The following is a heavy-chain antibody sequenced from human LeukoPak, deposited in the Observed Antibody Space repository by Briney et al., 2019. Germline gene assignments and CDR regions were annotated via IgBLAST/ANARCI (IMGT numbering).Heavy chain of an antibody. CDR2: INHSGST. CDR1: GGSFSGYY. J-gene: IGHJ4*02. V-gene: IGHV4-34*01. D-gene: IGHD3-10*01. CDR3: ARGGRKVRGAIGY. Sequence: SETLSLTCAVYGGSFSGYYWSWIRQPPGKGLEWIGEINHSGSTNYNPSLKSRVTISVDTSKNQFSLKLSSVTAADTAVYYCARGGRKVRGAIGYWGQGTLVTVSS.